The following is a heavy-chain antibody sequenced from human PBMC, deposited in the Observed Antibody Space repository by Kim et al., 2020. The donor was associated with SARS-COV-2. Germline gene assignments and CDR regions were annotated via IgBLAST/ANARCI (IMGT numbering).Heavy chain of an antibody. J-gene: IGHJ4*02. D-gene: IGHD5-12*01. V-gene: IGHV3-48*02. CDR2: ISSTSDTI. CDR3: VRDIRGFSGYLY. Sequence: GGSLRLSCAASGFTFSYFNMNWVRQAPRKGLEWISYISSTSDTIYYADSVKGRFTISRDNAKDSLFLQMNSLRDDDTAVYYCVRDIRGFSGYLYWGQGALVTVSS. CDR1: GFTFSYFN.